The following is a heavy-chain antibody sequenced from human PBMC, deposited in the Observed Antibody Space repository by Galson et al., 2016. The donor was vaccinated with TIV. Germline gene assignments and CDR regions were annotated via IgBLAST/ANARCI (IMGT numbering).Heavy chain of an antibody. CDR3: ARPSSSCRGCSYYYYMDV. Sequence: SVKVSCKASGGTFNIHAISWVRQAPGQGLEWMGGILPIFGAATYAQKFQGRVTITADESTNTAYMELSSLKSDDTAMYYCARPSSSCRGCSYYYYMDVWGKGTTVTVSS. D-gene: IGHD6-19*01. J-gene: IGHJ6*03. CDR2: ILPIFGAA. CDR1: GGTFNIHA. V-gene: IGHV1-69*13.